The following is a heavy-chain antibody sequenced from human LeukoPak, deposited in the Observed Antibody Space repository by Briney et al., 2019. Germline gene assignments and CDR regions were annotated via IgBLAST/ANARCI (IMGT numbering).Heavy chain of an antibody. V-gene: IGHV3-15*01. J-gene: IGHJ4*02. D-gene: IGHD3-10*01. CDR1: GFTFSNAW. CDR2: IRSKTDGGTT. Sequence: GGSLRLSCAASGFTFSNAWMSWVRQAPGKGLEWVGRIRSKTDGGTTDYAAPVKGRFTISRDDSKKTLYLQMNSLKTGDTAVYYCTTARNMVRGVIPLDYWGQGTLVTVSS. CDR3: TTARNMVRGVIPLDY.